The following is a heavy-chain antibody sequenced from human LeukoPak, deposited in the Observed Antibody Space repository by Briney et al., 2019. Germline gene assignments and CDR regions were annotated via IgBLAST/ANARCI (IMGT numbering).Heavy chain of an antibody. J-gene: IGHJ4*02. Sequence: ASVKVSCKASGGTFSSYAISWVRQAPGQGLEWMGRIIPILGIANYAQKFQGRVTITADKSTSTAYMELSSLRASDTAMYYCARASHGDYSNHFDYWGQGTLVTVSS. CDR1: GGTFSSYA. CDR2: IIPILGIA. D-gene: IGHD4-11*01. V-gene: IGHV1-69*04. CDR3: ARASHGDYSNHFDY.